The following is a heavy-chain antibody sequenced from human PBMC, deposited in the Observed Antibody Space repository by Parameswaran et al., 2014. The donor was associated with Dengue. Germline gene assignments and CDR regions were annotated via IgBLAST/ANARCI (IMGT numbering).Heavy chain of an antibody. J-gene: IGHJ5*01. CDR2: IYYSGST. Sequence: WIRQPPGKGLEWIGYIYYSGSTNYNPSLKSRVTISVDTSKNQFSLKLNSVTAADTAVYYCARLVGAPVGWFDSWGQGNPGHRLL. V-gene: IGHV4-59*01. D-gene: IGHD1-26*01. CDR3: ARLVGAPVGWFDS.